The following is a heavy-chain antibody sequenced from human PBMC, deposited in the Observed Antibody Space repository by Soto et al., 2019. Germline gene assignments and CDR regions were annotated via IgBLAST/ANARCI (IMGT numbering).Heavy chain of an antibody. CDR3: AREQEGNLGEGITGTYNWFDS. D-gene: IGHD1-20*01. Sequence: SETLSLTCTVSGGSISSHYWSWIRQPPGQGLEWIGYIYYSGSTNYNPSLKSRVTISVDTSKSQFSLRLSSVTAADTAVYYCAREQEGNLGEGITGTYNWFDSWGQGALVTVSS. V-gene: IGHV4-59*11. CDR1: GGSISSHY. J-gene: IGHJ5*01. CDR2: IYYSGST.